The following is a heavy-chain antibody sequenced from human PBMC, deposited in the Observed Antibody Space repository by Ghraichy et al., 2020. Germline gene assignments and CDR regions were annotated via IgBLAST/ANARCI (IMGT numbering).Heavy chain of an antibody. V-gene: IGHV3-7*01. CDR2: IKQDGSDK. CDR3: ARDGYCSGGSCFYGMDV. D-gene: IGHD2-15*01. J-gene: IGHJ6*02. Sequence: GGSLRLSCAASGFTFSSYWMTWVRQAPGKGLEWVANIKQDGSDKYYVDSVKGRFTISRDNAKNSLYLQMNSLRAEDTAVYYCARDGYCSGGSCFYGMDVWGQGTTATVSS. CDR1: GFTFSSYW.